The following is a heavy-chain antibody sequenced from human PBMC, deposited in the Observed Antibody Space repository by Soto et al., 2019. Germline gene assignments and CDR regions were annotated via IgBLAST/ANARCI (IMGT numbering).Heavy chain of an antibody. CDR3: ARGWSGYLHYYGMDV. D-gene: IGHD3-3*01. CDR1: EFTFSSYS. CDR2: ISSSSSYM. J-gene: IGHJ6*02. Sequence: VGSLRLSCAASEFTFSSYSMNWVRQAPGKGLEWVSSISSSSSYMYYADSVKGRFTISRDNAKNSLYLQMNSLRAEDTAVYYCARGWSGYLHYYGMDVWGQGTTVTVSS. V-gene: IGHV3-21*01.